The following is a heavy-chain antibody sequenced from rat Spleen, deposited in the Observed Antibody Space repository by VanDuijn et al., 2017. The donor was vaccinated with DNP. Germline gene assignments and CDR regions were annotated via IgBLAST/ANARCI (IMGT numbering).Heavy chain of an antibody. J-gene: IGHJ2*01. Sequence: EVKLVESGGGLVQPGRSLKLSCAASGFNFNDYWMDWVRQAPGKGLEWIGEINEDGNTINYTPSLKDKFTISRDNAQNTLYLQMSKLGSEDTAIYYCVREKFGVDYWGQGVMVTVSS. V-gene: IGHV4-2*01. CDR1: GFNFNDYW. CDR3: VREKFGVDY. D-gene: IGHD4-3*01. CDR2: INEDGNTI.